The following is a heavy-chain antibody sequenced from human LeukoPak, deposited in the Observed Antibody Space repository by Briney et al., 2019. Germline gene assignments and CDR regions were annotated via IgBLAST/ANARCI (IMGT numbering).Heavy chain of an antibody. CDR1: GYTFTGYY. J-gene: IGHJ4*02. D-gene: IGHD6-13*01. V-gene: IGHV1-2*02. CDR2: INPNSGAT. Sequence: VASVKVSCKASGYTFTGYYIHWVRQAPGQGLEWMGWINPNSGATNFAQKFQGRVTMTRDTSISTAYMDLSSLISDDTAIYYCARDSCTLSSCPFFAYWGQGTPVTVSS. CDR3: ARDSCTLSSCPFFAY.